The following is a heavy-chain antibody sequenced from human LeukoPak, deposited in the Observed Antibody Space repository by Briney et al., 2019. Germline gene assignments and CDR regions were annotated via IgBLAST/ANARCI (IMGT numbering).Heavy chain of an antibody. Sequence: PSETLSLTCTVSGGSISSGDYYWSWIRQPPGKGLEWIGYIYYSGSTYYNPSLKSRVTISVDTPKNQFSLKLSSVTAADTAVYYCARDPLKYYDSSGYRWGQGTLVTVSS. CDR3: ARDPLKYYDSSGYR. CDR2: IYYSGST. D-gene: IGHD3-22*01. J-gene: IGHJ4*02. V-gene: IGHV4-30-4*08. CDR1: GGSISSGDYY.